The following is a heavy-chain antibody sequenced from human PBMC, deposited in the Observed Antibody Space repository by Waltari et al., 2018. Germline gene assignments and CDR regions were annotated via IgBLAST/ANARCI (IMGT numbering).Heavy chain of an antibody. V-gene: IGHV2-5*01. D-gene: IGHD2-2*01. Sequence: QITLKESGPTLLNPTQTLTLTCTFSGFSLSTSGVGVAWIRQPPGNALEWLALIYWNDDKRYSPALKSRLTITKDTSKNQVVLTMTNMDPVDTATYYCAHKGFVVPAATPYYYYYGMDVWGQGTTVTVSS. J-gene: IGHJ6*02. CDR3: AHKGFVVPAATPYYYYYGMDV. CDR2: IYWNDDK. CDR1: GFSLSTSGVG.